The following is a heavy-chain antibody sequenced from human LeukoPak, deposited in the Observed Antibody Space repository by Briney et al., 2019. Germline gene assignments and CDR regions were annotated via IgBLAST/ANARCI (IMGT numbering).Heavy chain of an antibody. Sequence: PGGSLRLSCAASGFTFSNAWMSWVRQAPGKGLEWVGRIKSKTDGGTTDYAAPVKGRFTISRDDSKNTLYLQMNSLKTEDTAVYYCITDLVKIVAAGTDWFDPWGQGTLVTVSS. CDR3: ITDLVKIVAAGTDWFDP. V-gene: IGHV3-15*01. CDR1: GFTFSNAW. J-gene: IGHJ5*02. D-gene: IGHD6-13*01. CDR2: IKSKTDGGTT.